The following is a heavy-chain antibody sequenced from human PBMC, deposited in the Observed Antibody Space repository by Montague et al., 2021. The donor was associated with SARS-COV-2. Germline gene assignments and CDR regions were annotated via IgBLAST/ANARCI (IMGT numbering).Heavy chain of an antibody. J-gene: IGHJ4*02. D-gene: IGHD3-9*01. V-gene: IGHV4-34*01. Sequence: SETLSLTCAVYGGSFSGYYWSWIRQPPGKGLEWIGDINHSGSTNYNPSLKSRVTISVDTSKSQFSLKVSSVTAADTAVYFCARAPDYDILTGDLTEGFDLWGQGTLVTVSS. CDR3: ARAPDYDILTGDLTEGFDL. CDR2: INHSGST. CDR1: GGSFSGYY.